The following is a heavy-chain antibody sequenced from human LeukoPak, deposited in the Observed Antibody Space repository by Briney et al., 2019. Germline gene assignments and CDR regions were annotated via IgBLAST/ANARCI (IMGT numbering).Heavy chain of an antibody. V-gene: IGHV3-73*01. CDR1: GFTFSGSA. CDR2: IRSKANSYAT. Sequence: PGGSLRLSCAASGFTFSGSAMHWVRQASGKGLEWVGRIRSKANSYATAYAASVKGKFTISRDDSKNTAYLQMNSLKTEDTAVYYCTRRGHIAVAGAYYMDVWGKGTTVTVSS. D-gene: IGHD6-19*01. CDR3: TRRGHIAVAGAYYMDV. J-gene: IGHJ6*03.